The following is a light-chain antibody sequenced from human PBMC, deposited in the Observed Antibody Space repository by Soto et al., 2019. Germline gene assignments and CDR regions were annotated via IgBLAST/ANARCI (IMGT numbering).Light chain of an antibody. CDR2: DVS. J-gene: IGLJ3*02. CDR3: SSYGASSTL. CDR1: SSDIGSYNH. Sequence: QSALTQPASLSGSPGQSITISCTGTSSDIGSYNHVSWYQQHPGKAPKLMIFDVSYRPSGISDRFSGSKSGNTASLTISGLQPEDEADYYCSSYGASSTLFGGGTKLTVL. V-gene: IGLV2-14*03.